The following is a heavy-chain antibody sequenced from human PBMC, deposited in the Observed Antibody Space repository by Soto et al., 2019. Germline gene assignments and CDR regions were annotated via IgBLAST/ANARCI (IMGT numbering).Heavy chain of an antibody. Sequence: PGGSLRLSCAASGFTFSSYGMHWVRQAPGKGLEWVAVIWYDGSNKYYADSVKGRFTISRDNSKNTLYLQMNSLRAEDTAVYYCARDRSSCHLDYWGQGTLVTVSS. J-gene: IGHJ4*02. CDR2: IWYDGSNK. CDR3: ARDRSSCHLDY. V-gene: IGHV3-33*01. D-gene: IGHD6-13*01. CDR1: GFTFSSYG.